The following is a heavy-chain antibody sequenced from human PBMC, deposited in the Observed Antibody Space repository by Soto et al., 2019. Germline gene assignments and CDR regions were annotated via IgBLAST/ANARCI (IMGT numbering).Heavy chain of an antibody. Sequence: PGGSLRLSCAASGCTFRNYWVCWVRQAPGKGLVWVSRINSDGSSTDYADSVKGRFTISRDNAKNTLYLQMNSLRAEDTAVYYCASLGYSSGWYYFDYWGQGALVTVSS. D-gene: IGHD6-19*01. J-gene: IGHJ4*02. CDR2: INSDGSST. CDR3: ASLGYSSGWYYFDY. V-gene: IGHV3-74*01. CDR1: GCTFRNYW.